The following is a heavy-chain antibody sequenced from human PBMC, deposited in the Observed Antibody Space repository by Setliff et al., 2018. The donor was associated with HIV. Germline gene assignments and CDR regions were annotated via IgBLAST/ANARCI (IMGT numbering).Heavy chain of an antibody. CDR1: GFTFSSHV. CDR2: ITQGGDSA. CDR3: ARDRGGAYLYFDY. J-gene: IGHJ4*02. V-gene: IGHV3-23*01. Sequence: PGGSLRLSCATSGFTFSSHVMGWVRQAPGKGLEWVSVITQGGDSAYYADSVKGRFAMSRDTAKDSVFLQMTDLRAEDTAVYYCARDRGGAYLYFDYWGQGVLVTVSS. D-gene: IGHD1-26*01.